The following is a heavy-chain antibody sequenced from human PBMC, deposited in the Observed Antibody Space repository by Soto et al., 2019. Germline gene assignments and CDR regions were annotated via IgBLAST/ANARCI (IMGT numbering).Heavy chain of an antibody. D-gene: IGHD5-12*01. V-gene: IGHV3-11*05. Sequence: QVQLVESGGGLVKPGVSLRLSCAASGFTFSDYYMSWIRQAPGKGLEWVSYISSSSSYTNYADSVKGRFTISRDNAKNSMYLQMNSLRAEETAVYYCARAHHRYSGYDYVDYWGKGTLVTVSS. CDR2: ISSSSSYT. CDR1: GFTFSDYY. CDR3: ARAHHRYSGYDYVDY. J-gene: IGHJ4*02.